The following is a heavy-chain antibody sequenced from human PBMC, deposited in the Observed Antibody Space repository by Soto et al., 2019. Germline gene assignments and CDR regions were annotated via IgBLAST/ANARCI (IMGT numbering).Heavy chain of an antibody. CDR1: GFTFSSYA. Sequence: EVQLLESGGGLVQPGGSLRLSCAASGFTFSSYAMSWVRQSPGKGLECVSAITGSGGSTDYADSVKGRFTISRDNSKNTLYLQMNSLRADDTAVYYCAAQYTSGWYVAFDYWGQGTLVTVSS. V-gene: IGHV3-23*01. CDR2: ITGSGGST. D-gene: IGHD6-19*01. J-gene: IGHJ4*02. CDR3: AAQYTSGWYVAFDY.